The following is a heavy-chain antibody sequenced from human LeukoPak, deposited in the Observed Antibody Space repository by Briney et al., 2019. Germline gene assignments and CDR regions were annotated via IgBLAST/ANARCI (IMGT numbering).Heavy chain of an antibody. D-gene: IGHD3-3*01. Sequence: GASVKVSCKASGYTFTGYDMHWVRQAPGQGLEWMGRINPNSGGTNYAQKFQGRVTMTRDTSISTAYMELSRLRSDDTAVYYCARAAYYDFWSDYNWFDPWGQGTLVTVSS. CDR3: ARAAYYDFWSDYNWFDP. CDR1: GYTFTGYD. CDR2: INPNSGGT. J-gene: IGHJ5*02. V-gene: IGHV1-2*06.